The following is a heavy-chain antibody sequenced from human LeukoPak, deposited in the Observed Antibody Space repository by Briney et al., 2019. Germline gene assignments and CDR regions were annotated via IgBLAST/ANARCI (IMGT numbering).Heavy chain of an antibody. CDR1: GFTFSSYS. CDR2: ISSSSSYI. J-gene: IGHJ3*02. Sequence: SGGSLRLSCAASGFTFSSYSMNWVRQAPGKGLEWVSSISSSSSYIYYADSVKGRFTISRDNAKNSLYLQMNSLRAEDTAVYYCARGVYGDYVGGGAFDIWGQGTMVTVSS. V-gene: IGHV3-21*01. CDR3: ARGVYGDYVGGGAFDI. D-gene: IGHD4-17*01.